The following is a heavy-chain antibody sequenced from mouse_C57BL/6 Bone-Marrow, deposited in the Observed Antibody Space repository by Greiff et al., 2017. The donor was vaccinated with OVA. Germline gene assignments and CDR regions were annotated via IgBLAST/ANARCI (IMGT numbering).Heavy chain of an antibody. CDR1: GYTFTSYW. CDR3: AREGGLLHFDY. J-gene: IGHJ2*01. Sequence: QVQLQQSGAELVKPVSSVKLSCKASGYTFTSYWMQWVKQRPGQGLEWIGEIDPSDSYTNYNQKFKGKATLTVDTSSSTAYMQLSSLTSEDSAVYYCAREGGLLHFDYWGQGTTLTVSS. D-gene: IGHD1-1*01. V-gene: IGHV1-50*01. CDR2: IDPSDSYT.